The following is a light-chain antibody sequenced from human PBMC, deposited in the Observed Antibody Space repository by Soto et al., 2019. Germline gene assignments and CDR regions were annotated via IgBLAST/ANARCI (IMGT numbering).Light chain of an antibody. Sequence: QSALTQPRSVSGSPGQSVTISCTGTSSDVGAYNYVSWYQQYPGKAPKLMIYDVSKRPSGVPDRFSCSKSGNTASLTISGLQADDEADYYCCSYAGIYWVFGGGTKLTVL. CDR3: CSYAGIYWV. CDR1: SSDVGAYNY. CDR2: DVS. J-gene: IGLJ3*02. V-gene: IGLV2-11*01.